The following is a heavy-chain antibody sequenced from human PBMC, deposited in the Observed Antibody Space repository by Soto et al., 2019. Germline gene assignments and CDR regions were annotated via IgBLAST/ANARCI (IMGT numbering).Heavy chain of an antibody. CDR3: AKARAQYYDFWSGYPVDY. CDR2: ISGSGGST. V-gene: IGHV3-23*01. CDR1: GFTFSSYA. J-gene: IGHJ4*02. D-gene: IGHD3-3*01. Sequence: GGFLRLSCAASGFTFSSYAMSWVRQAPGKGLEWVSAISGSGGSTYYADSVKGRFTISRDNSKNTLYLQMNSLRAEDTAVYYCAKARAQYYDFWSGYPVDYWGQGTLVTVS.